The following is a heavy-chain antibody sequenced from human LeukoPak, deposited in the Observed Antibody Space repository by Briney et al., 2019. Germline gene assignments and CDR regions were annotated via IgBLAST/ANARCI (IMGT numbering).Heavy chain of an antibody. V-gene: IGHV1-3*01. CDR3: ARVLYFMITFGGVIVIYY. Sequence: GASVKVSCKASGYTFTSYYMHWVRQAPGQGLEWMGWINAGNGNTKYSQKFQGRVTITRDTSASTAYMELGSLRSEDTAVYYCARVLYFMITFGGVIVIYYWGQGTLVTVSS. CDR2: INAGNGNT. D-gene: IGHD3-16*02. J-gene: IGHJ4*02. CDR1: GYTFTSYY.